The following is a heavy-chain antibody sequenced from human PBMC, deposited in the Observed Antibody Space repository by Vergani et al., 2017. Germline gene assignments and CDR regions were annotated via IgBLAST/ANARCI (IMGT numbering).Heavy chain of an antibody. D-gene: IGHD5-24*01. CDR2: LKNTGDST. CDR3: GRGSDNYN. CDR1: GFTFSSHA. Sequence: EVQLLQSEGAVVQPGGSLRLSCVASGFTFSSHAMSCVRQGHGQGLEWVSSLKNTGDSTHYADSVKGRFTISRDNSKNTLYLQMNSLRVEDTAVYYCGRGSDNYNWGQGTLVTVSS. V-gene: IGHV3-23*01. J-gene: IGHJ4*02.